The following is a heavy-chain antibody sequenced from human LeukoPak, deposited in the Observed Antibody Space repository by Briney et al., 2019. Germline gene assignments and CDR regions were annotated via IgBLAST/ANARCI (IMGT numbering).Heavy chain of an antibody. V-gene: IGHV3-23*01. CDR2: ISASGGST. CDR3: ARRLDSSSWYIEY. J-gene: IGHJ4*02. Sequence: TGGSLRLSCAASGFTFSSSAMSWVRQAPGKGLEWVSGISASGGSTHYADSVKGRFTISRDNSKNTLYVQMNSLRAEDTAVYYCARRLDSSSWYIEYWGQGTLVTVSS. CDR1: GFTFSSSA. D-gene: IGHD6-13*01.